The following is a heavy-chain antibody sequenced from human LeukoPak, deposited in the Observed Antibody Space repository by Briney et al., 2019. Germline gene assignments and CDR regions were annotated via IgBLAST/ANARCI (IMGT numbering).Heavy chain of an antibody. V-gene: IGHV3-30-3*01. D-gene: IGHD2-2*01. CDR1: GFTFSSYA. CDR3: ARDPTRHLRVFDY. J-gene: IGHJ4*02. CDR2: ISYDGSNK. Sequence: GGSLRLSRAASGFTFSSYAMHWVRQAPGKGLEWVAVISYDGSNKYYADSVKGRFTISRDNSKNTLYLQMNSLRAEDTAVYYCARDPTRHLRVFDYWGQGTLVTVSS.